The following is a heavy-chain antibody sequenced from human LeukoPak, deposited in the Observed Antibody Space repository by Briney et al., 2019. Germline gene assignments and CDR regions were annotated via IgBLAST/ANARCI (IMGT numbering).Heavy chain of an antibody. CDR3: ARDGLLDDILTGYYYYGMDV. J-gene: IGHJ6*02. Sequence: EASVKVSCKASGYTFTSYGITWVRQAPGQGLEWMGWISAYNGNTNYAQKFLGRVTMTTGTSTSTAYMELRSLRSDDTAVYYCARDGLLDDILTGYYYYGMDVWGQGTTVTVSS. CDR2: ISAYNGNT. CDR1: GYTFTSYG. D-gene: IGHD3-9*01. V-gene: IGHV1-18*01.